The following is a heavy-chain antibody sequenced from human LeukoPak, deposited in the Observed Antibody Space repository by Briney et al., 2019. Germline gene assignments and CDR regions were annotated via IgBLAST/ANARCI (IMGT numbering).Heavy chain of an antibody. D-gene: IGHD2-15*01. CDR2: IFGSGGSA. Sequence: GGSLRLSCAASGFTFGGYAMYWVRQAPGKGLEWVSGIFGSGGSAHYADSVKGRFTISRDNSKNTVYLQMDSLRAEDTATYYCAKTTTGYSSGRYPAWPIDYWGQGTLVTVSS. CDR3: AKTTTGYSSGRYPAWPIDY. CDR1: GFTFGGYA. J-gene: IGHJ4*02. V-gene: IGHV3-23*01.